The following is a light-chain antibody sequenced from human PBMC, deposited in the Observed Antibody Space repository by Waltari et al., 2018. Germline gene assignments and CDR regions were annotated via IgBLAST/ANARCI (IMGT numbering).Light chain of an antibody. J-gene: IGKJ4*01. CDR2: SAS. V-gene: IGKV1-12*01. Sequence: DIQTTQSPSSVSASVGDRVTITCRASRGISSWLAWYQQKPGKAPKLLIYSASSLQSGVPSRFSGSGSGTDFTLTISSLQPEDFATYYCQQANSFPPTFGGGTKVEVK. CDR1: RGISSW. CDR3: QQANSFPPT.